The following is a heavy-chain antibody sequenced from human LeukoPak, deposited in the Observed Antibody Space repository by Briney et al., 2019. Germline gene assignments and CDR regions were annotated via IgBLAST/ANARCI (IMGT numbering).Heavy chain of an antibody. J-gene: IGHJ4*02. CDR1: GFTFSSYS. Sequence: PGGSLRLSCAASGFTFSSYSMNWVRQAPGKGLEWVSSISSSSSYIYYADSVKGRFTISRDNAKNSLYLQMNSLRAEDTAVYYCARVQYTSRYFAWLLPYYFDYWGQGTLVTVSS. D-gene: IGHD3-9*01. V-gene: IGHV3-21*01. CDR3: ARVQYTSRYFAWLLPYYFDY. CDR2: ISSSSSYI.